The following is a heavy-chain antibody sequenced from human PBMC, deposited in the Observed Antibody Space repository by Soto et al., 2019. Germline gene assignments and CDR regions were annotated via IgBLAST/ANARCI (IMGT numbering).Heavy chain of an antibody. J-gene: IGHJ6*03. CDR2: IYYSGST. CDR1: GGSISSYY. D-gene: IGHD4-17*01. V-gene: IGHV4-59*01. CDR3: ARGGDYYILTYYYYYMDV. Sequence: SETLSLTCTVSGGSISSYYWSWIRQPPGKGLEWIGYIYYSGSTNYNPSLKSRVTISVDTSKNQFSLKLSSVTAADTAVYYCARGGDYYILTYYYYYMDVWGKGTTVTVSS.